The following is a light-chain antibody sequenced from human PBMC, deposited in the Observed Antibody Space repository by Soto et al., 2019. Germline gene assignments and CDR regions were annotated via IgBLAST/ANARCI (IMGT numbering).Light chain of an antibody. V-gene: IGLV2-14*01. CDR3: TSYSSSSTFYV. Sequence: QSVLTQPASVSGSPGQSITISCTGTSSDIGGYYYVSWYQHHPGKAPKLIIYQVTNRPSGVSHRFSGSKSGNTASLTISGLQAEDEADYYCTSYSSSSTFYVLGNGTKVT. J-gene: IGLJ1*01. CDR1: SSDIGGYYY. CDR2: QVT.